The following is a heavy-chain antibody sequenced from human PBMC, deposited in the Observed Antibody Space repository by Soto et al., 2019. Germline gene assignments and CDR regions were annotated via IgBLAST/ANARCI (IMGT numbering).Heavy chain of an antibody. Sequence: SSVKASCKASGGTFSSYAISWVRQAPGQGLEWMGGIIPIFGTANYAQKFQGRVTITADESTSTAYMELSSLRSEDTAVDYCARDHYVGDGGSNRPQGYFGRRGQGTLV. CDR1: GGTFSSYA. D-gene: IGHD3-16*02. CDR3: ARDHYVGDGGSNRPQGYFGR. V-gene: IGHV1-69*13. CDR2: IIPIFGTA. J-gene: IGHJ1*01.